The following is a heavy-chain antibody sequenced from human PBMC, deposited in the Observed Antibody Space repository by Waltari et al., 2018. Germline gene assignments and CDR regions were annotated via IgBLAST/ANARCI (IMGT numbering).Heavy chain of an antibody. J-gene: IGHJ4*02. CDR1: GGSISSGSYY. CDR2: IYTSGST. V-gene: IGHV4-61*02. CDR3: ARESDYCSGGSCYTGWFDY. Sequence: QVQLQESGPGLVKPSQTLSLTCTVPGGSISSGSYYWSWIRQPAGKGLEWIGRIYTSGSTNYNPSLKSRVTISVDTSKNQFSLKLSSVTAADTAVYYCARESDYCSGGSCYTGWFDYWGQGTLVTVSS. D-gene: IGHD2-15*01.